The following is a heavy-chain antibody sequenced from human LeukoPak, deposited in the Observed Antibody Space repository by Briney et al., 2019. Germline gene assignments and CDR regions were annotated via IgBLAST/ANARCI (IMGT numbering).Heavy chain of an antibody. CDR3: ARAKVVVPAAISIYYYYMDV. Sequence: ASVKVSCKASGYTFTGYYMHWVRQAPGQGLEWMGIINPSGGSTSYAQKFQGRVTMTRDMSTSTVYMELSSLRSEDTAVYYCARAKVVVPAAISIYYYYMDVWGKGTTVTVSS. J-gene: IGHJ6*03. CDR2: INPSGGST. V-gene: IGHV1-46*01. CDR1: GYTFTGYY. D-gene: IGHD2-2*01.